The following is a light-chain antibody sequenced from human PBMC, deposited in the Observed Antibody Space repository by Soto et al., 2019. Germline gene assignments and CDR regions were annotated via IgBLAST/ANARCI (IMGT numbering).Light chain of an antibody. J-gene: IGKJ5*01. CDR3: QQGNNWPIT. V-gene: IGKV3-11*01. CDR2: DAS. CDR1: QSISSY. Sequence: EIVLTQSPATLSLSPGARATLSCRASQSISSYLAWYQQKPGQAPRLLIYDASSRATGIPARFSGSGSGTDLTLTISSLEPEDFAVYYCQQGNNWPITFGQGTRLESK.